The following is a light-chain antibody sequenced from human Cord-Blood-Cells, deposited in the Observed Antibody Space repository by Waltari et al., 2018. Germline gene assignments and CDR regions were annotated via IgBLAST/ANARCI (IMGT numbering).Light chain of an antibody. CDR2: GAS. CDR3: QQYNNWPWT. J-gene: IGKJ1*01. CDR1: RSVSSN. Sequence: EIVMTQAPATLSLSPGQRATLSCSASRSVSSNLALYQQTPRQAPRLLIYGASTRATGIPARFSGSGSGTEFTLTISSLQSEDFAVYYCQQYNNWPWTFGQGTKVEIK. V-gene: IGKV3-15*01.